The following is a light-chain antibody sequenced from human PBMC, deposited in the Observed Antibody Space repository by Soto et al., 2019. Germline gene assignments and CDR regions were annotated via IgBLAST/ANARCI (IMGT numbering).Light chain of an antibody. CDR1: SSNIGSNY. CDR3: AAWDDRLSVLRWV. V-gene: IGLV1-47*02. Sequence: QSVLTQPPSASGTPGQRVTISCSGSSSNIGSNYVYWYQQLPGTAPKLLIYSNNQRPSGVPDRFSGSKYGTSASLAISGLRSDDEADYYCAAWDDRLSVLRWVFGGGTQLTVL. CDR2: SNN. J-gene: IGLJ3*02.